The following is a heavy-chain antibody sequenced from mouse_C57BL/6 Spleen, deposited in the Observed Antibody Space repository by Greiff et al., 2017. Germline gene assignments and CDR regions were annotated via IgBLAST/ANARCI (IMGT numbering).Heavy chain of an antibody. J-gene: IGHJ1*03. CDR2: IDPSDSST. Sequence: QVQLQQPGAELVMPGASVKLSCKASGYTFTSYWMHWVKQRPGQGLEWIGEIDPSDSSTNYNQKFKGTSTLTVDKSSSTAYMQLSSLTSEDSAVYYCASITTVVAPYWYCDVWGTGTTVTVSS. V-gene: IGHV1-69*01. D-gene: IGHD1-1*01. CDR1: GYTFTSYW. CDR3: ASITTVVAPYWYCDV.